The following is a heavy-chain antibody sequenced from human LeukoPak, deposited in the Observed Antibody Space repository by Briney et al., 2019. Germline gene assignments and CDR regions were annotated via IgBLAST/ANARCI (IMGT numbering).Heavy chain of an antibody. CDR3: ARNCSSTTCYRF. V-gene: IGHV3-30*03. CDR2: ISYDGSNK. J-gene: IGHJ4*02. CDR1: GFTFSSYG. Sequence: PGTSLRLSCAASGFTFSSYGMHWVRQGPGKGLEWVAVISYDGSNKYYADSVKGRFTISRDDSENTLYLQMNSLRAEDTAVYYCARNCSSTTCYRFWGQGTLVTVSS. D-gene: IGHD2-2*01.